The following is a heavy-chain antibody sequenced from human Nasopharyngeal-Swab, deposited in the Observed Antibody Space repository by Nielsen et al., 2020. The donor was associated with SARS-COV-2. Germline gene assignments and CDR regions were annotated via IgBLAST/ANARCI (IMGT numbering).Heavy chain of an antibody. Sequence: SETLSLTCAVYGGSFSGYYWSWIRQPPGKGLEWIGEINHSGSTNYNPSLKSRVTISVDTSKNQFSLKLSSVTAADTAVYYCARHSGVGDTYYYYGMDVWAQGTTVTVSS. CDR3: ARHSGVGDTYYYYGMDV. CDR2: INHSGST. V-gene: IGHV4-34*01. J-gene: IGHJ6*02. CDR1: GGSFSGYY. D-gene: IGHD6-19*01.